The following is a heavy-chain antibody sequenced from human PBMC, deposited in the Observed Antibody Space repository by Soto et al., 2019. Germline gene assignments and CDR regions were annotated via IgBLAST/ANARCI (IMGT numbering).Heavy chain of an antibody. Sequence: LRLSFAASGFTFSSYGMHWVRQAPGKGLEWVAVIWYDGSNKYYADSVKGRFTISRDNSKNTLYLQMNSLRAEDTAVYYCARDGYNRNTDFDYWGQGTLVTVSS. CDR3: ARDGYNRNTDFDY. CDR1: GFTFSSYG. J-gene: IGHJ4*02. CDR2: IWYDGSNK. V-gene: IGHV3-33*01. D-gene: IGHD5-12*01.